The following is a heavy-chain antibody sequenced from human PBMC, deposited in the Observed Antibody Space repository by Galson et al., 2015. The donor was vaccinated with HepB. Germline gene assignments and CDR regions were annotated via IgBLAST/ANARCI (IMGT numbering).Heavy chain of an antibody. CDR3: AVRDCSSTSCYVSLDY. J-gene: IGHJ4*02. Sequence: SVKVSCKASGYTFTSYATYWVRQAPGQRLEWMGWINAGNGNTKYSQNFQGRVTITRDTSASTDYMELSSLRPEGTAVYYCAVRDCSSTSCYVSLDYWGQGTLVTVSS. CDR2: INAGNGNT. CDR1: GYTFTSYA. D-gene: IGHD2-2*01. V-gene: IGHV1-3*01.